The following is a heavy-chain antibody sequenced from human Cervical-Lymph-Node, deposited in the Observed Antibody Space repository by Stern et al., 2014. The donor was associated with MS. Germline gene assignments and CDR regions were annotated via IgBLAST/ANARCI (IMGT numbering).Heavy chain of an antibody. J-gene: IGHJ4*02. V-gene: IGHV4-59*01. CDR2: IYYSGSS. Sequence: QVQLQESGPGLVKPSETLSLTCTVSGASIRSYSWSWIRQPPGKGLEWIGYIYYSGSSNQNPSLKSRVTISVDTSKNQFSLRLRSVTAVDTAVYYCAGGSTVGAPDFWGQGTLVTVSS. CDR3: AGGSTVGAPDF. D-gene: IGHD4-23*01. CDR1: GASIRSYS.